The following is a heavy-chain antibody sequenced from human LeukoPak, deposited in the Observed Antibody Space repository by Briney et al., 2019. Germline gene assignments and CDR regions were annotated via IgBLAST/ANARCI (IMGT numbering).Heavy chain of an antibody. CDR3: AIVTSPMTTVTAADY. V-gene: IGHV3-23*01. D-gene: IGHD4-11*01. CDR1: GLTFSSYA. J-gene: IGHJ4*02. Sequence: PPGGSLRLSCAASGLTFSSYAMSWVRQAAGKGLEWVTAISGSGGSTYYADSVKGRFTISRDNSKNTLYLQMNSLRAEETAVYYYAIVTSPMTTVTAADYSGQGTLVTVSS. CDR2: ISGSGGST.